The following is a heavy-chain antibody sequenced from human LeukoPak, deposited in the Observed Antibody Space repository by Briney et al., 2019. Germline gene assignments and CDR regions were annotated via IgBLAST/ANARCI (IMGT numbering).Heavy chain of an antibody. CDR2: IYYSGST. CDR1: GGSISSGSYY. J-gene: IGHJ4*02. D-gene: IGHD3-10*01. V-gene: IGHV4-61*10. Sequence: SETLSLTCTVSGGSISSGSYYWSWIRQPAGKGLEWIGYIYYSGSTNYNPSLMSRVTISVDTSKNQFSLKLSSVTAADTAVYYCARSELLWFGGVNSGFDYWGQGTLVTVSS. CDR3: ARSELLWFGGVNSGFDY.